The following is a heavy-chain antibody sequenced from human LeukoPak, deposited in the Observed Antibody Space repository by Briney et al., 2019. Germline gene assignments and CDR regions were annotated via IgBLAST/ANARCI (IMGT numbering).Heavy chain of an antibody. V-gene: IGHV3-66*01. Sequence: PGGSLRLSCAASGFTVSSTYMSWLRQAPGKGLEWVSVIYSGGSTYYADSVTVRFTISRDTSKNTPYLQMNSLRAEDTAVYYCARDRYSGYSIPQYYYYYYYMDVWGKGTTVTASS. J-gene: IGHJ6*03. CDR2: IYSGGST. D-gene: IGHD5-12*01. CDR3: ARDRYSGYSIPQYYYYYYYMDV. CDR1: GFTVSSTY.